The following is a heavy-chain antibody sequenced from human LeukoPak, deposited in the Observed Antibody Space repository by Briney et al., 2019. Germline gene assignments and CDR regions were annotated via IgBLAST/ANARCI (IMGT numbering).Heavy chain of an antibody. D-gene: IGHD2-15*01. CDR2: ISAYNGNT. Sequence: ASVKVSCKASGYTFTSYGISWVRQAPGQGLEWMGWISAYNGNTNYAQKLQGRVTMTTDTSTSTAYMELRSLGSDDTAVYYCARAGEVVVAAEYYFDYWGQGTLVTVSS. CDR1: GYTFTSYG. J-gene: IGHJ4*02. CDR3: ARAGEVVVAAEYYFDY. V-gene: IGHV1-18*04.